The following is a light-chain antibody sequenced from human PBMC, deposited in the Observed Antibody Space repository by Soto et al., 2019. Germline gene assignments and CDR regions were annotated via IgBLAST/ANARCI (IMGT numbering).Light chain of an antibody. Sequence: DIPMTQSPSSLSASVGDRVTITCRASQDISSHLGWFQQKPGKAPKRLIYAASTLESGVPSRFSGSRSGTEFTLTISSLQPEDFAIYYCLQHNTYPFTFGPGTKVDIK. V-gene: IGKV1-17*01. CDR1: QDISSH. CDR3: LQHNTYPFT. J-gene: IGKJ3*01. CDR2: AAS.